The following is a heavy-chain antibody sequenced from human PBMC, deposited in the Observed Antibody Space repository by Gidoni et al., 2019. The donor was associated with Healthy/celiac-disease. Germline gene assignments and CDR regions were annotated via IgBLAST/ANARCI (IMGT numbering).Heavy chain of an antibody. CDR2: ISGSGGST. D-gene: IGHD3-3*01. J-gene: IGHJ4*02. CDR3: AKFPHYDFWSGPDY. Sequence: AQLLESGGGLVQPGGSLSLSCAASGVTFRSYAMSWVRQAPGKGLEWVSSISGSGGSTYYADSVKGRFTISRDNSKNTLYLQMNSLRAEDTAVYYCAKFPHYDFWSGPDYWGQGTLVTVSS. V-gene: IGHV3-23*01. CDR1: GVTFRSYA.